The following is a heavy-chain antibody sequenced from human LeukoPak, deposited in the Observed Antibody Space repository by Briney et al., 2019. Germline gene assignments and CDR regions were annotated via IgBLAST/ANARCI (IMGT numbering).Heavy chain of an antibody. CDR1: GGSISSYY. D-gene: IGHD6-13*01. J-gene: IGHJ4*02. V-gene: IGHV4-59*08. CDR2: IYYSGST. CDR3: ARHSSHYYFDY. Sequence: SETLSLTCTVSGGSISSYYWSWIRQPPGKGLEWIGYIYYSGSTNYNPSPKSRVTISVDTSKNQFSLKLSSVTAADTAVYYCARHSSHYYFDYWGQGTLVTVSS.